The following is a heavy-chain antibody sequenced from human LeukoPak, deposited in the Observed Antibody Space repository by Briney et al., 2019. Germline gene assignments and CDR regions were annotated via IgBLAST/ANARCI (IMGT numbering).Heavy chain of an antibody. V-gene: IGHV1-8*01. Sequence: GASVKVSCKASGYTFTSYDINWVRQATGQGLEWMGWMNPNSGNTGYAQKFQGRVTMTRNTSISTAYMELSSLRSEDTAVYYCARGHYDYVWGSYRPSSDYWGQGTLVTVSS. D-gene: IGHD3-16*02. CDR1: GYTFTSYD. J-gene: IGHJ4*02. CDR3: ARGHYDYVWGSYRPSSDY. CDR2: MNPNSGNT.